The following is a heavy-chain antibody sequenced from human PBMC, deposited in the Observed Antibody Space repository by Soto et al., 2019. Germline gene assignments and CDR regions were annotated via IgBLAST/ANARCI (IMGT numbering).Heavy chain of an antibody. CDR2: IYYSGST. V-gene: IGHV4-30-4*01. Sequence: QVQLQESGPGLVKPSQTLSLTCTVSGGSISSGDYYWSWIRQPPGKGLEWIGYIYYSGSTYYNPSLKSRVTISVDTSKNQFSLKLSSVTAADTAVYYCARVGSSSWSGYYYGMDVWGQGTTVTVSS. CDR1: GGSISSGDYY. CDR3: ARVGSSSWSGYYYGMDV. D-gene: IGHD6-13*01. J-gene: IGHJ6*02.